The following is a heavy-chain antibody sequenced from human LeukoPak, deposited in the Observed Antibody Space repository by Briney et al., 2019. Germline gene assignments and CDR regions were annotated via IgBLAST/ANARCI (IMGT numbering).Heavy chain of an antibody. J-gene: IGHJ1*01. CDR3: ARGGQYSSGWYEYFQH. CDR1: GGSFSGYY. CDR2: INHSGST. Sequence: SETLSLTCAVYGGSFSGYYWSWIRQPPGKGLEWIGEINHSGSTNYNPSLKSRVTISVDTSKNQFSLKLSSVTAADTAVYYCARGGQYSSGWYEYFQHWGQGTLVTVSS. V-gene: IGHV4-34*01. D-gene: IGHD6-19*01.